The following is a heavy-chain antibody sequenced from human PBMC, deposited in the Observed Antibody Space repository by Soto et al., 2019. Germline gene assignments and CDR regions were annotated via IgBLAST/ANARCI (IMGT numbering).Heavy chain of an antibody. Sequence: EVQLLESGGGLVQPGGSLRLSCAASGFIFSTYALNWVRQAPGKGLEWVSAISSSGGSTFYAESVRGRFTISRDNSINTLYLQMGSVGSEDTAVYFCAHPRGYGVFDSIGIWGQGTMVTVSS. D-gene: IGHD4-17*01. V-gene: IGHV3-23*01. J-gene: IGHJ3*02. CDR3: AHPRGYGVFDSIGI. CDR1: GFIFSTYA. CDR2: ISSSGGST.